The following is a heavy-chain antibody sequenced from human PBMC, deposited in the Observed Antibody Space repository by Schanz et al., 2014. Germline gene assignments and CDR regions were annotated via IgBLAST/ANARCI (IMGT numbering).Heavy chain of an antibody. CDR2: IDPNSGGT. J-gene: IGHJ3*02. Sequence: QVQLVQSGADVKKPGASVKVSCKASGNTLSAYYIHWIRQAPGQGLEWMGWIDPNSGGTNYAQKFQGRVTMTSDTSITTVYMEVNSLTSDDTAVFYCARTASHDVWRGYIPHYAFDIWGQGTVVTVSS. D-gene: IGHD3-3*01. CDR1: GNTLSAYY. CDR3: ARTASHDVWRGYIPHYAFDI. V-gene: IGHV1-2*02.